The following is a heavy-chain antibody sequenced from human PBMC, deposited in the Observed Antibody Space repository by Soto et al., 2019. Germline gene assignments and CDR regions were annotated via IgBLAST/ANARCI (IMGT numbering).Heavy chain of an antibody. V-gene: IGHV4-59*01. D-gene: IGHD5-12*01. CDR3: AKDMGGYSGYDWIYYYYGMDV. Sequence: SETLSLTCTVSGGSINNYYWSWIRQPPGKGLEWIGHIYYSGGTNYNPSLKSRVTVSVDTSKRQFSLKLTSVATADTAVYYCAKDMGGYSGYDWIYYYYGMDVWGQGTTVTVSS. J-gene: IGHJ6*02. CDR2: IYYSGGT. CDR1: GGSINNYY.